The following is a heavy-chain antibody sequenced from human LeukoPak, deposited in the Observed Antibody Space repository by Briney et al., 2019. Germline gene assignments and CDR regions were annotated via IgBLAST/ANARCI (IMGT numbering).Heavy chain of an antibody. D-gene: IGHD2-8*02. CDR1: GFTFSSFG. CDR2: IGYSGSDI. Sequence: PGRSLRLSCAASGFTFSSFGMHCVRQAPGEGLERVAYIGYSGSDIYYADSVKGRFTISRDNSKNTVHLQLSSLRAADTALYSCARDLTERKYYIAFWGQGTLVTVSS. J-gene: IGHJ4*02. CDR3: ARDLTERKYYIAF. V-gene: IGHV3-30*02.